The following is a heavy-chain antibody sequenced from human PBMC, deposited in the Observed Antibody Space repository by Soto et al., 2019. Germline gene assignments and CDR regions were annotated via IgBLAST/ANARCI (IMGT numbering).Heavy chain of an antibody. CDR1: GDSISSRSYY. V-gene: IGHV4-39*07. D-gene: IGHD5-12*01. J-gene: IGHJ4*02. CDR3: ARDYASGWLRYFDY. Sequence: SETLSLTCTVTGDSISSRSYYWGWIRQPPGKGLEWIGSIYYSGSTYNNPSLRSRVSMSIDTSKDQFSLKLSSVTAADTAVYYCARDYASGWLRYFDYWGQGTLVTVSS. CDR2: IYYSGST.